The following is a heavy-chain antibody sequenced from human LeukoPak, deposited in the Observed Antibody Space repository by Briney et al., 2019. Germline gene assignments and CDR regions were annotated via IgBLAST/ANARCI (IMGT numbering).Heavy chain of an antibody. V-gene: IGHV3-53*05. CDR1: GFSVSANY. J-gene: IGHJ5*02. Sequence: GGSLRLSCAASGFSVSANYMSWVRQAPGKGLEWVSLIYSGGTAYYADSVKGRFTISRDNSKSTLYLQMDSLRADDTAVYYCAKAGDGYYRWGQGTLVTVSS. CDR3: AKAGDGYYR. CDR2: IYSGGTA. D-gene: IGHD3-22*01.